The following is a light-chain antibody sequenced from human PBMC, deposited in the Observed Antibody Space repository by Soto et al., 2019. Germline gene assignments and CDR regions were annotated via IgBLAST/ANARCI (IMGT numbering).Light chain of an antibody. V-gene: IGKV3-20*01. CDR2: GAS. CDR1: QSVSSSY. J-gene: IGKJ1*01. Sequence: EIVLTQSPGTLSLSPGERATLSCRASQSVSSSYLAWYQQKPGQAPRLLIYGASSRATGIPDRFSGSGSGTDLTLTISRLEPEDFAVYYCQQTGTFGQGTKVDIK. CDR3: QQTGT.